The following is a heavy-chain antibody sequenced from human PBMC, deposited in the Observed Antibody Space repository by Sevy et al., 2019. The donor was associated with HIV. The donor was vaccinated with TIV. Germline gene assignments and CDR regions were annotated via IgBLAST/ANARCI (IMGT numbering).Heavy chain of an antibody. Sequence: LSLTCAASGFTFSSYGMHWVRQAPGKGLEWVALIWYDGTNKYYAESVKGRFTISRDNSKNTLYLQMNSLRAEDTAVYYCASGAYYYASWSQNFDYWGPGTLVTVSS. V-gene: IGHV3-33*01. CDR2: IWYDGTNK. J-gene: IGHJ4*02. CDR3: ASGAYYYASWSQNFDY. D-gene: IGHD3-10*01. CDR1: GFTFSSYG.